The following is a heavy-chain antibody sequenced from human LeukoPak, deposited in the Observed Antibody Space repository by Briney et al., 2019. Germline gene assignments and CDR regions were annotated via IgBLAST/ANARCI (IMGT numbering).Heavy chain of an antibody. CDR2: IYTSGST. CDR1: GGSISFYY. Sequence: SETLSLTCTVSGGSISFYYWSWIRQPAGKGLEWIGRIYTSGSTNYNPSLRSRVTMSVDTSKNQFSLKLSSVTAADTAVYYCARGPLVRGQNDFDYWGRGTLVTASS. V-gene: IGHV4-4*07. D-gene: IGHD3-10*01. CDR3: ARGPLVRGQNDFDY. J-gene: IGHJ4*02.